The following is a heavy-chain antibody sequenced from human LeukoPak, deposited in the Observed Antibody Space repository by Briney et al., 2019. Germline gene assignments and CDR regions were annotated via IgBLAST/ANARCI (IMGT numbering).Heavy chain of an antibody. CDR3: ARVGDYDILTLSPPFDY. CDR1: GYTFTSYG. CDR2: IGAYNGNT. V-gene: IGHV1-18*01. Sequence: GASVKVSCKASGYTFTSYGISWVRQAPGEGLEWMGWIGAYNGNTNYAQKLQGRVTMTTDTSTSTADMELRSLRSDDTAVYYCARVGDYDILTLSPPFDYWGQGTLVTVSS. J-gene: IGHJ4*02. D-gene: IGHD3-9*01.